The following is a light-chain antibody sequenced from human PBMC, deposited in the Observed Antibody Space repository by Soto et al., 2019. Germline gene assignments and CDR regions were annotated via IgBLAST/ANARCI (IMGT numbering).Light chain of an antibody. J-gene: IGKJ1*01. CDR3: QQSYSSHPT. CDR1: QSISNH. Sequence: DIQMTQSPSSLSASVEDRVIITCRASQSISNHLNWYQQKPGKAPKLLIFAASSLQSGVPSRFSGSRSGPDFTLTISSLQPEDFATYYCQQSYSSHPTFGQGAKV. V-gene: IGKV1-39*01. CDR2: AAS.